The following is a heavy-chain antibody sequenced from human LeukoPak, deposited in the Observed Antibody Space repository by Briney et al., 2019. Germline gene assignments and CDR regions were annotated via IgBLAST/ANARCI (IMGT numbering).Heavy chain of an antibody. D-gene: IGHD6-13*01. J-gene: IGHJ4*02. CDR2: ISRGGSPI. CDR1: GFSFSDYP. Sequence: GGSPRLSCAASGFSFSDYPMNWVRQAPGKGLEWVSYISRGGSPIYYADSVRGRFAISRDNAKSSVYLQMNSLRAEDTAVYYCARERASAGKDCWGQGTLVTVSS. V-gene: IGHV3-11*04. CDR3: ARERASAGKDC.